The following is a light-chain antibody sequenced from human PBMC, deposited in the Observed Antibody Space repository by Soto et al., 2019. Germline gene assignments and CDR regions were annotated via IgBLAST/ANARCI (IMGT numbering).Light chain of an antibody. CDR1: QAVNTR. Sequence: EIVLTQSPATLSSFPGDRVTLSCRASQAVNTRLAWYQHRPGQATRLLIYLASNRSAGVPARFSGSGYGTDLNLTISDVEPEDCDVYYCHQRQSWPRTFGQGTTVDI. J-gene: IGKJ1*01. CDR2: LAS. CDR3: HQRQSWPRT. V-gene: IGKV3-11*01.